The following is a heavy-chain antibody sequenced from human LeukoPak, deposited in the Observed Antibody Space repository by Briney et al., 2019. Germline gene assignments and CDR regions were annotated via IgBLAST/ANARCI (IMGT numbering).Heavy chain of an antibody. CDR3: ARVAQVGATTWFDP. CDR1: GGTFSSYA. CDR2: IIPIFGTA. J-gene: IGHJ5*02. V-gene: IGHV1-69*05. Sequence: SVKVSCKASGGTFSSYAISWVRQAPGQGLEWMVGIIPIFGTANYAQKFQGRVTITTDESTSTAYMELSSLRSEDTAVYYCARVAQVGATTWFDPWGQGTLVTVSS. D-gene: IGHD1-26*01.